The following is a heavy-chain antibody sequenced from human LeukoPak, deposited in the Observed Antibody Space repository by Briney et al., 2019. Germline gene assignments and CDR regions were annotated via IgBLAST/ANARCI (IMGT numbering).Heavy chain of an antibody. D-gene: IGHD6-13*01. CDR2: ISSSSSTI. CDR3: ARDGGWDSSSNWFDP. Sequence: PGGSLRLSCAASGFTFSSYSTNWVRQAPGKGLEWVSYISSSSSTIYYADSVKGRFTISRDNAKNSLYLQMNSLRAEDTAVYYCARDGGWDSSSNWFDPWGQGTLVTVSS. CDR1: GFTFSSYS. J-gene: IGHJ5*02. V-gene: IGHV3-48*04.